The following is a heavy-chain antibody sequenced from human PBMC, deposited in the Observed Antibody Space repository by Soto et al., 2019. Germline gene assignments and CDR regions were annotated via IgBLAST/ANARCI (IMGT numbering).Heavy chain of an antibody. CDR1: GGSFSGYY. V-gene: IGHV4-34*01. D-gene: IGHD3-3*01. CDR3: ARVEWLGHRAFDY. CDR2: INHSGST. Sequence: SETLSLTCAVYGGSFSGYYWSWIRQPPGKGLEWIGEINHSGSTNYNPSPKSRVTISVDTSKNQFSLKLSSVTAADTAVYYCARVEWLGHRAFDYWGQGTLVTVSS. J-gene: IGHJ4*02.